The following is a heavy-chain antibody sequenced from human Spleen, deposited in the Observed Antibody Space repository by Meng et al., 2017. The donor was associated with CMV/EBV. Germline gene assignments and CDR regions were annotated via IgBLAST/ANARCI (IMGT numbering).Heavy chain of an antibody. CDR2: IYHSGYT. J-gene: IGHJ3*02. Sequence: GSLRLSCGVSGGSIRITHWWSWVRQPPGKGLEWIGEIYHSGYTNYNPSLKSRVTLSIDNSKKQFSLKLSSVTAADTAVYYCARVGSTGNAFDIWGQGTMVTVSS. V-gene: IGHV4-4*02. D-gene: IGHD1-14*01. CDR1: GGSIRITHW. CDR3: ARVGSTGNAFDI.